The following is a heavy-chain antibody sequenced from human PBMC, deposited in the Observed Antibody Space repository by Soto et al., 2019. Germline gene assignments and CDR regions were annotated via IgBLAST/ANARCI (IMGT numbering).Heavy chain of an antibody. J-gene: IGHJ6*03. CDR3: ARGNSFWSEVNYYYYYMDV. Sequence: GGSLRLSCAASGFTFSSYSMNWVRQAPGKGLEWVSYISSSSSTIYYVDSVKGRFTISRDNAKNSLYLQMNSLRAEDTAVYYCARGNSFWSEVNYYYYYMDVWGKGTTVTVSS. D-gene: IGHD3-3*01. V-gene: IGHV3-48*01. CDR2: ISSSSSTI. CDR1: GFTFSSYS.